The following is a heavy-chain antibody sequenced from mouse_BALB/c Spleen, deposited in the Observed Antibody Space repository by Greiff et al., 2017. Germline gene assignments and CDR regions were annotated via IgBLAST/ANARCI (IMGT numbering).Heavy chain of an antibody. J-gene: IGHJ3*01. CDR1: GFSLTSYG. CDR3: ARNPYYGDYVWFAY. V-gene: IGHV2-2*02. Sequence: QVQLKQSGPGLVQPSQCLSITCTASGFSLTSYGVHWVRQSPGKGLEWLGVIWSGGSTDDNAAFISRLSISKENSKSHVFLKMNSLQANDTAIYYCARNPYYGDYVWFAYWGQGTLVTVSA. CDR2: IWSGGST. D-gene: IGHD2-13*01.